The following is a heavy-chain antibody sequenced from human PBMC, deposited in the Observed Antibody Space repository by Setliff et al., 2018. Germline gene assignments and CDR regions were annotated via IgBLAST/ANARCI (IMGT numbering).Heavy chain of an antibody. V-gene: IGHV3-33*08. J-gene: IGHJ4*02. CDR2: IWGDGGTK. Sequence: PGGSLRLSCAASGFTFSTYRMHWVRQAPGKGLEWVAVIWGDGGTKYHADSVKGRFTISRDNSKNTLYLQMNSLRPEDTAVYYCARTFSGSGCYAGLESWGQGTPVTVSS. CDR1: GFTFSTYR. D-gene: IGHD2-15*01. CDR3: ARTFSGSGCYAGLES.